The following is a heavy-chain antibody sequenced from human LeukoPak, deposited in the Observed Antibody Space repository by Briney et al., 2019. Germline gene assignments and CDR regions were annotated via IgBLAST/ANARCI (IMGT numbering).Heavy chain of an antibody. CDR1: GGSISSDY. Sequence: SETLSLTCTVSGGSISSDYWSWIRQPPGKGLEGIGDIYYSGGTNYNPSLNIRVTISVDTAKNPSSLKVSSVTAADPAVYSCARGDMVRGVAYWGQGTLVTVSS. D-gene: IGHD3-10*01. V-gene: IGHV4-59*01. CDR2: IYYSGGT. J-gene: IGHJ4*02. CDR3: ARGDMVRGVAY.